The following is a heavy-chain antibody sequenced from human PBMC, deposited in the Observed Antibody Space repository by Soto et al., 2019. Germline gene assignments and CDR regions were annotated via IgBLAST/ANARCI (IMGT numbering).Heavy chain of an antibody. D-gene: IGHD6-25*01. CDR3: ARENSGLGDY. J-gene: IGHJ4*02. V-gene: IGHV1-3*04. Sequence: QVQLVQSGAEVKKPGASVQVSCKASGYIFTTYPIHWVRQAPGQRLEGMGWINTGTGNTKYSQNFQGRVTTTRDTSATTAYMELSSLRSEDTAVYYCARENSGLGDYWGQGTLVTVSS. CDR1: GYIFTTYP. CDR2: INTGTGNT.